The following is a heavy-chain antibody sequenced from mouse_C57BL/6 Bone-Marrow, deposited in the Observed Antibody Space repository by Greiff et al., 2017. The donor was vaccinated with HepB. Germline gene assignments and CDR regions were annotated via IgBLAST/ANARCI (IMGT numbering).Heavy chain of an antibody. J-gene: IGHJ1*03. CDR2: ILPGSGST. CDR3: ARENYDYENFDV. CDR1: GYTFTGYW. Sequence: QVQLKESGAELMKPGASVKLSCKATGYTFTGYWIEWVKQRPGHGLEWIGEILPGSGSTHYNEKFKGKATFTADTSSNPASMQLRSLTTEDSAIYYCARENYDYENFDVWGTGTTVTVSS. V-gene: IGHV1-9*01. D-gene: IGHD2-4*01.